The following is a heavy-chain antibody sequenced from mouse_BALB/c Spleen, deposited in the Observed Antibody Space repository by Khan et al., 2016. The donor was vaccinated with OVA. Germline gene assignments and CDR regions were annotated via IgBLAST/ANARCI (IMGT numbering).Heavy chain of an antibody. J-gene: IGHJ3*01. D-gene: IGHD2-12*01. V-gene: IGHV2-9*02. Sequence: QVQLKESGPGLVAPSQTLSITCTVSGFSLSNYGIHWVRQPPGKGLEWLGVIWAGGSTNHNSALMSRLSISKDDSKSQVFLKMNSLQTDDTAMYYCARALYSGAWFAYWGQGTLVTVSA. CDR1: GFSLSNYG. CDR2: IWAGGST. CDR3: ARALYSGAWFAY.